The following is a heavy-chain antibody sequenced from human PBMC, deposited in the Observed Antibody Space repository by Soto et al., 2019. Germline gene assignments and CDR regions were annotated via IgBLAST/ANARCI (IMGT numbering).Heavy chain of an antibody. Sequence: SETLSLTCAVYGASFSGYNWGWIRQPPGKGLEWIGEINHSGSTKYNPALKSRVTISVDTSKNQFSLKLISVTAADTAVYYCANLTPLREYWGQGTLVTVSS. V-gene: IGHV4-34*01. CDR2: INHSGST. D-gene: IGHD3-9*01. CDR3: ANLTPLREY. J-gene: IGHJ4*02. CDR1: GASFSGYN.